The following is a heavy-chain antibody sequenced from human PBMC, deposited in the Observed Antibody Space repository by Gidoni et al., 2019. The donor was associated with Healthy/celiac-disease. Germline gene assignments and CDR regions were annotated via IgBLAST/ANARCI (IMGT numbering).Heavy chain of an antibody. CDR3: ARDDDPPGIAVAAPFDY. CDR2: ISSSSSYI. Sequence: EVQLVESGGGLVKPGGSLRLSCAASGFTFSSYSMNWVRQAPGKGLEWVSSISSSSSYIYYADSVKGRFTISRDNAKNSLYLQMNSLRAEDTAVYYCARDDDPPGIAVAAPFDYWGQGTLVTVSS. D-gene: IGHD6-19*01. J-gene: IGHJ4*02. CDR1: GFTFSSYS. V-gene: IGHV3-21*01.